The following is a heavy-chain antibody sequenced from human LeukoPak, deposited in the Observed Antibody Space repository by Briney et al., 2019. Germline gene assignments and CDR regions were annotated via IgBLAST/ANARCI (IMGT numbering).Heavy chain of an antibody. CDR1: GFPFSDFY. V-gene: IGHV3-11*01. D-gene: IGHD7-27*01. CDR2: ISSSATTV. CDR3: TRDRWGKYYFDY. J-gene: IGHJ4*02. Sequence: PGGSLRLSCATSGFPFSDFYMSWIRQAPGKGLEWVSYISSSATTVYYADSVEGRFTISRDNAKNSLPLQMNNLRAEDTAMYYCTRDRWGKYYFDYWGQGTLVTVSS.